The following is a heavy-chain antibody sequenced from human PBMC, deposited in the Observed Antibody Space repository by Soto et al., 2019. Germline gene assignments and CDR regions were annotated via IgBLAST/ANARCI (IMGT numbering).Heavy chain of an antibody. Sequence: GESLKISCKGSGYSFTSYWISWVRQMPGKGLEWMGRIDPSDSYTNYSPSFQGHVTISADKSISTAYLQWSSLKASATAMYYCARLYYDSSGYSNWFAPWGQGTLVTVSS. CDR3: ARLYYDSSGYSNWFAP. D-gene: IGHD3-22*01. V-gene: IGHV5-10-1*01. CDR1: GYSFTSYW. J-gene: IGHJ5*02. CDR2: IDPSDSYT.